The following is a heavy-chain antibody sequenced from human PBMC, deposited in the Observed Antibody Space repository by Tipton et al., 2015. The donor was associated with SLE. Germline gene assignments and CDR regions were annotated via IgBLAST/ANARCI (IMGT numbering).Heavy chain of an antibody. CDR1: GGSISSHY. V-gene: IGHV4-59*11. J-gene: IGHJ4*02. CDR3: ARDRGGWFN. Sequence: LRLSCTVSGGSISSHYWSWIRQPPGKGLEWIGYIYYSGSTNYNPSLKSRVTISVDTSKNQFSLKLSSVTAADTAVYYCARDRGGWFNWDQGTLVTVSS. D-gene: IGHD6-19*01. CDR2: IYYSGST.